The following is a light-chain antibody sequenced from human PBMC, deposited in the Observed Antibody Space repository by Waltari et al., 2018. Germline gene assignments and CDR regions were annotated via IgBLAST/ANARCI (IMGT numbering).Light chain of an antibody. V-gene: IGKV1-5*03. CDR3: QQYNSYSALT. CDR1: QSISSW. Sequence: DIQMTQSPSTLSASVGVSVTITCRASQSISSWLAWYQQKPGKAPKLLIYKASSLESGVPSRFSGSGSGTEFTLTISSLQPDDFATYYCQQYNSYSALTFGGGTKVEIK. J-gene: IGKJ4*01. CDR2: KAS.